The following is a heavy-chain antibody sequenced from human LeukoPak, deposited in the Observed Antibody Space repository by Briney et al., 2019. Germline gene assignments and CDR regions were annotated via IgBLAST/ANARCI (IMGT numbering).Heavy chain of an antibody. J-gene: IGHJ4*02. D-gene: IGHD4-17*01. Sequence: TLSLTCTVSGGSISSGGYYWSWIRQHPGKGLEWIGYIYYSGSTYYNPSLKSRVTISVDTSKNQFSLKLSSVTAADTAVYYCARDSWGDYIDYWGQGTLVTVSS. V-gene: IGHV4-31*03. CDR1: GGSISSGGYY. CDR3: ARDSWGDYIDY. CDR2: IYYSGST.